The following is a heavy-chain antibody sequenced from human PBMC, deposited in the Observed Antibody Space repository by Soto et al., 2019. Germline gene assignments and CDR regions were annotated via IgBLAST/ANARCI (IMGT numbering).Heavy chain of an antibody. CDR3: ARDLVLTSRIYQTHNCTDF. V-gene: IGHV3-7*01. J-gene: IGHJ6*04. CDR1: AVTFSNYW. CDR2: INQDGSEK. Sequence: GGSLRLSCAGSAVTFSNYWMSWARQAPGKGLEWVANINQDGSEKYYVDSVKGRFTVSRDNADNSLYLQMNSLRAEDTAVYYCARDLVLTSRIYQTHNCTDFWGKGPTVTV. D-gene: IGHD2-8*02.